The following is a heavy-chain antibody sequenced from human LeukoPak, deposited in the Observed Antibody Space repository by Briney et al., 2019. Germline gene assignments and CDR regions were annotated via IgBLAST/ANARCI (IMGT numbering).Heavy chain of an antibody. D-gene: IGHD1-26*01. CDR1: GFTFSSYE. J-gene: IGHJ3*02. CDR2: ISSSGSTI. CDR3: AREGTGSGDSFNI. Sequence: GGSLRLSRAASGFTFSSYEMNWVRQAPGKGLEWVSYISSSGSTIYYADSVKGRFTIPRDNAKNSLYLQMNSLRAEDTAVYYCAREGTGSGDSFNIWGQGTMVTVSS. V-gene: IGHV3-48*03.